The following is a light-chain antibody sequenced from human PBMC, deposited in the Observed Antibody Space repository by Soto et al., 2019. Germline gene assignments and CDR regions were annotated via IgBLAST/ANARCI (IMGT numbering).Light chain of an antibody. CDR1: QSVSSNY. V-gene: IGKV3-20*01. CDR3: QQYGASHA. Sequence: EIVMTQSPATLSVSPGERATLSCRASQSVSSNYFAWYQQKPGQSPRLLIHGASNRATGIPDRISGSGSGTDFTLTISRLDPEDFAMYYCQQYGASHAFGQGTRLEIK. J-gene: IGKJ5*01. CDR2: GAS.